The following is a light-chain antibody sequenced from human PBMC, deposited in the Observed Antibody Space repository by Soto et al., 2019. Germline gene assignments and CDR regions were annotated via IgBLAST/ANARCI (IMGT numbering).Light chain of an antibody. V-gene: IGKV3-20*01. CDR1: QSFSSSY. Sequence: EIVLTQSPGTLSLSPGERATLSCRASQSFSSSYLAWYQQKRGQAPRLLIYGASSRATGIPDRFSGSGSGTDFTLTISRLEPEDFATYYCQQANSFPHTFGPGTTVDIK. J-gene: IGKJ3*01. CDR2: GAS. CDR3: QQANSFPHT.